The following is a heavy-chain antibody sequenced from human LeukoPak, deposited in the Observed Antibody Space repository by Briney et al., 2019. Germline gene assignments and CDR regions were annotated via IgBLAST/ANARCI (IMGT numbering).Heavy chain of an antibody. V-gene: IGHV1-69*04. D-gene: IGHD3-22*01. CDR2: IIPILGIA. Sequence: ASVKVSCKASGGTFSSYAISWVRQAPGQGLEWMGRIIPILGIANYAQKFQGRVTITADKSTSTAYMELSSLRSEDTAVYYCARDRYYDSSGYLAFDIWGQGTMVTVSS. CDR3: ARDRYYDSSGYLAFDI. CDR1: GGTFSSYA. J-gene: IGHJ3*02.